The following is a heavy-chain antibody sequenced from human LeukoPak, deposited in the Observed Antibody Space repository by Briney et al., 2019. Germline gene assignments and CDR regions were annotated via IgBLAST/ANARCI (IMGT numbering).Heavy chain of an antibody. CDR2: ISGSGGST. J-gene: IGHJ4*02. CDR1: GFTFSSYA. Sequence: GGSLTLSCPASGFTFSSYAMSWVRPARAKGLEWVSAISGSGGSTYYADSVKGRFTISRDNSKNTLYLQMNSLRAEDTAVYYCANHASGSYPDYWGQGTLVTVSS. D-gene: IGHD1-26*01. V-gene: IGHV3-23*01. CDR3: ANHASGSYPDY.